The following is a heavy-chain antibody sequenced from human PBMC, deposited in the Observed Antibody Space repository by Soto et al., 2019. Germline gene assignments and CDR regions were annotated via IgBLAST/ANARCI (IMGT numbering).Heavy chain of an antibody. Sequence: GGSLRLSCAASGFTFSDYYIHWIRQAPGKGLEWVSGIGGSDGSTSYADSVKGRFTISRDTSKNTLYLQMSSLRVEDTAIYYCTKTRYFDFPGTFDYWGQGTQVTVSS. V-gene: IGHV3-23*01. CDR1: GFTFSDYY. D-gene: IGHD3-9*01. CDR2: IGGSDGST. J-gene: IGHJ4*02. CDR3: TKTRYFDFPGTFDY.